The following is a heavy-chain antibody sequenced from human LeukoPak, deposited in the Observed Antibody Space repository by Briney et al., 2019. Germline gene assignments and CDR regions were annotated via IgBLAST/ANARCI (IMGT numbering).Heavy chain of an antibody. CDR2: INAGNGNT. CDR1: GYTFTSYA. CDR3: ARPYSSSWHGGAFDI. V-gene: IGHV1-3*01. D-gene: IGHD6-13*01. Sequence: ASVKVSCKASGYTFTSYAMHWVRQAPGQRLEWMGWINAGNGNTKYSQKFQGRVTITRDTSASTAYMELSSLRSEDTAVYYCARPYSSSWHGGAFDIWGQGTMDTVSS. J-gene: IGHJ3*02.